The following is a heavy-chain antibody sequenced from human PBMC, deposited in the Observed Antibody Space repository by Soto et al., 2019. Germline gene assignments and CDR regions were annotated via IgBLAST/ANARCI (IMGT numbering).Heavy chain of an antibody. J-gene: IGHJ4*02. CDR1: GYTFTSCG. D-gene: IGHD2-2*01. Sequence: QVQLVQSGAEVKKPGASVTVSCQASGYTFTSCGISCVRQAPGQALEWLGWISAYNGNTNYAQKLQGRVTMTTDTAPSTDSMELRSLRSDDTAVYSCAIECNSSCHAYWCKGPLVNLSS. CDR2: ISAYNGNT. CDR3: AIECNSSCHAY. V-gene: IGHV1-18*01.